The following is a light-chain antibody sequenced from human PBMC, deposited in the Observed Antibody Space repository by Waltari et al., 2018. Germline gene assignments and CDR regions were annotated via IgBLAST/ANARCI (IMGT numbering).Light chain of an antibody. CDR3: QQYNSYSPWA. CDR2: KAS. CDR1: QSISTW. J-gene: IGKJ1*01. Sequence: DIQMTQSPSTLPASVGDRVTITCRASQSISTWLAWYQQKPGKAPKLLIYKASSLERGVPSRFSGSGSGTEFTLTISNLQPDDFVTYYCQQYNSYSPWAFGQGTKVEIK. V-gene: IGKV1-5*03.